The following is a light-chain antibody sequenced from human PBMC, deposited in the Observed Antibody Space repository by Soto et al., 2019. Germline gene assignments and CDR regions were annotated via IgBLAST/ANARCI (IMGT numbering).Light chain of an antibody. CDR1: QSVSSIY. CDR3: QYYDKLAKAIT. J-gene: IGKJ5*01. CDR2: GAS. Sequence: EIVLTQSPGTLSLSPGERATLSCRASQSVSSIYLAWYQQKPGQAPRLLIYGASSRPAGIPDRFIGSGSGTDFTLTISRLEPEDFAVYYCQYYDKLAKAITFGQGTRLEIK. V-gene: IGKV3-20*01.